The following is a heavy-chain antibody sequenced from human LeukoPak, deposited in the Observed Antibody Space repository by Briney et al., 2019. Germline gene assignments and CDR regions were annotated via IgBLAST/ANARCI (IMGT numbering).Heavy chain of an antibody. Sequence: GGSLRLSCVASGFTFSSYSLNWVRQAPGKGLEWVSFISSSSSYIYYADSAKGRFTISRDNAKNSLYLQMNSLRVEDTAVYYCAGNRPRHCSRGSCYLFDYWGQGSLVTVSS. CDR3: AGNRPRHCSRGSCYLFDY. J-gene: IGHJ4*02. CDR1: GFTFSSYS. CDR2: ISSSSSYI. V-gene: IGHV3-21*01. D-gene: IGHD2-15*01.